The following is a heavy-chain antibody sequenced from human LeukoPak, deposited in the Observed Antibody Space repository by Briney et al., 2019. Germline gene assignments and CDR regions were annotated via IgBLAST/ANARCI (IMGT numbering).Heavy chain of an antibody. D-gene: IGHD3-10*01. CDR1: GFTFSGSA. V-gene: IGHV3-73*01. CDR3: TRHHYYGSGNYFNWFDP. Sequence: GGSLKLSCAASGFTFSGSAMHWVRQASGKGLGWVGRIRSKANSYATAYAASVKGRFTISRDDSKNTAYLQMNSLKTEDTAVYYCTRHHYYGSGNYFNWFDPWGQGTLVTVSS. J-gene: IGHJ5*02. CDR2: IRSKANSYAT.